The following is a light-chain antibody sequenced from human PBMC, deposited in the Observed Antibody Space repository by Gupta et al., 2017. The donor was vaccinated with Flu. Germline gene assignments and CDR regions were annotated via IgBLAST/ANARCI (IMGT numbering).Light chain of an antibody. CDR1: STSNGDNS. Sequence: SSTSNGDNSVNCYQQLPATAHNLLIYDNNQRPSAVPDRFSGSRTGTSASLAISVLQSEDEGDYYCAPWDDSRNGVVFGGGTKLTVL. CDR3: APWDDSRNGVV. CDR2: DNN. V-gene: IGLV1-44*01. J-gene: IGLJ2*01.